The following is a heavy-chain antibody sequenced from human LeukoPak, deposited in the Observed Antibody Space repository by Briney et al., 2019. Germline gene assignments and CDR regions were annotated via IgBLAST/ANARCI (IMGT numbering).Heavy chain of an antibody. CDR2: ISSGSSDI. J-gene: IGHJ4*02. CDR3: AREGGDLDY. Sequence: GGSLTLSCAASRFTFSDYTMNWVRQAPGKGLEWVSSISSGSSDIHYADSVKGRFTISGDNAKNSLYLQMNSLRAEDTAVYYCAREGGDLDYWGQGTLVTVSS. V-gene: IGHV3-21*01. CDR1: RFTFSDYT. D-gene: IGHD4-17*01.